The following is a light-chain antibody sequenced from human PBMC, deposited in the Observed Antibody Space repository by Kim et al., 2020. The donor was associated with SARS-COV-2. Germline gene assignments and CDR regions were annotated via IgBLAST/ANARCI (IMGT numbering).Light chain of an antibody. CDR2: TNT. CDR3: QSYDNTLGGHVV. J-gene: IGLJ2*01. V-gene: IGLV1-40*01. Sequence: ISRHGGSSNFGADSAVPWYQLLPESAPKRLIYTNTNRPSWVPDRFSASKSDTSASLAISGLQAEDEAHYYCQSYDNTLGGHVVFGGGTQLTVL. CDR1: SSNFGADSA.